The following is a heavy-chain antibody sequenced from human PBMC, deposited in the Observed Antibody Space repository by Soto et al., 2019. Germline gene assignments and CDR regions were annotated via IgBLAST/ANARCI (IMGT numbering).Heavy chain of an antibody. CDR2: ISAYNGNT. V-gene: IGHV1-18*04. CDR3: ARGPFVLMVYAILDYYYGMDV. CDR1: GYTFTSYG. J-gene: IGHJ6*02. Sequence: SVKVSCKASGYTFTSYGISWVRQAPGQGLEWMGWISAYNGNTNYAQKLQGRVTMTTDTSTSTAYMELRSLRSDDTAVYYCARGPFVLMVYAILDYYYGMDVWGQGTTVTVS. D-gene: IGHD2-8*01.